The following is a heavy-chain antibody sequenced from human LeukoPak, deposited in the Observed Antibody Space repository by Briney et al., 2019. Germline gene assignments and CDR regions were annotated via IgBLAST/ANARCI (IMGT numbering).Heavy chain of an antibody. J-gene: IGHJ6*03. CDR2: IYYSGST. Sequence: PSETLSLTCTVSGGSISSYYWSWIRQPPGKGLEWIGYIYYSGSTNYNPSLKSRVTMSVDTSKNQFSLKLSSVTAADTAVYYCARSYSYGPQLYYYYMDVWGKGTTVTISS. D-gene: IGHD5-18*01. V-gene: IGHV4-59*12. CDR3: ARSYSYGPQLYYYYMDV. CDR1: GGSISSYY.